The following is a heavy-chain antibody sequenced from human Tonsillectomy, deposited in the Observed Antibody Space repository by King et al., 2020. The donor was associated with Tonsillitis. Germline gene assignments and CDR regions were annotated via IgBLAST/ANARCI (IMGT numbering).Heavy chain of an antibody. CDR1: GFTFSSYS. CDR2: ISSSGYYM. D-gene: IGHD2-2*02. V-gene: IGHV3-21*01. Sequence: VQLVESGGGLVKPGGSLRLSCAASGFTFSSYSMNWVRQAPGKGLEWVSSISSSGYYMYYADAVKGRFTITRDTTKNSLYLQMSSLRAEDTAVYYCAPILDRYCSSASCYTLPDYWGQGTLVTVSS. CDR3: APILDRYCSSASCYTLPDY. J-gene: IGHJ4*02.